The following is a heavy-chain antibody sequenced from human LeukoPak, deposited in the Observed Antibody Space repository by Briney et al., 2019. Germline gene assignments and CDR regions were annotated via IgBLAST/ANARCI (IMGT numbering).Heavy chain of an antibody. V-gene: IGHV1-46*01. Sequence: ASVKVSCKASGYTFTGYYMHWVRQAPGQGLEWMGIINPSGGSTSYAQKFQGRVTMTRDMSTSTVYMELSSLRSEDTAVYYCARDKGQRNWFDPWGQGTLVTVSS. J-gene: IGHJ5*02. CDR3: ARDKGQRNWFDP. CDR1: GYTFTGYY. CDR2: INPSGGST.